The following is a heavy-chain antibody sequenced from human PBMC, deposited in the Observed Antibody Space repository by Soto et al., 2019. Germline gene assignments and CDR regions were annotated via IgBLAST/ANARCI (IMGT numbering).Heavy chain of an antibody. CDR3: ARDYSLGYYYYGMDV. J-gene: IGHJ6*02. V-gene: IGHV3-21*01. D-gene: IGHD3-16*02. CDR2: ISSSSSYI. CDR1: GFTFSGYS. Sequence: GGSLRLSCAASGFTFSGYSMNWVRQAPGKGLEWVSSISSSSSYIYYADSVKGRFTISRDNAKNSLYLQMNSLRAEDTAVYYCARDYSLGYYYYGMDVWGQGTTVTVSS.